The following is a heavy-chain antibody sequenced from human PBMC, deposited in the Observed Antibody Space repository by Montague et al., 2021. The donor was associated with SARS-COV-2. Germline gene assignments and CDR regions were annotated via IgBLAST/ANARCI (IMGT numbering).Heavy chain of an antibody. CDR3: ARGPRISMMVVVSNDIWFDP. V-gene: IGHV4-34*01. Sequence: SETLSLTCAVSGGSFSGYYWSWIRQPPGKGLEWIGEINHSGSINYNPSLKTRVTLSVDTSKNQFSLKLSSVTAADTAVYYCARGPRISMMVVVSNDIWFDPWGQGTLGTVSS. J-gene: IGHJ5*02. D-gene: IGHD3-22*01. CDR2: INHSGSI. CDR1: GGSFSGYY.